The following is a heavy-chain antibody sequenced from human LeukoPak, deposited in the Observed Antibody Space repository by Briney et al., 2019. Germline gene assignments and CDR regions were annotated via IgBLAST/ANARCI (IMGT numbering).Heavy chain of an antibody. CDR3: ASSYYYDSSGYHN. CDR2: IYYSGST. V-gene: IGHV4-61*08. J-gene: IGHJ4*02. CDR1: GGSISSGGYY. Sequence: SETLSLTCTVSGGSISSGGYYWSWIRQHPGKGLEWIGYIYYSGSTYYNPSLKSRVTISVDTSKNQFSLKLSSVTAADTAVYYCASSYYYDSSGYHNWGQGTLVTVSS. D-gene: IGHD3-22*01.